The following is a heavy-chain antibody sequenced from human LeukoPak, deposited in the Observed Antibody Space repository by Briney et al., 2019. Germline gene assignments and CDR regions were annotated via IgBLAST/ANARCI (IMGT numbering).Heavy chain of an antibody. CDR2: IYYSGST. D-gene: IGHD4-11*01. Sequence: SETLSLTCTVSGGSISSGDYYWRWIRQPPGKGLEWIGYIYYSGSTYYNPSLKSRVTTSVDTSKNQFSLKLSSVTAADTAVYYCARDGVTTGGYWGQGTLVTVSS. CDR3: ARDGVTTGGY. V-gene: IGHV4-30-4*08. J-gene: IGHJ4*02. CDR1: GGSISSGDYY.